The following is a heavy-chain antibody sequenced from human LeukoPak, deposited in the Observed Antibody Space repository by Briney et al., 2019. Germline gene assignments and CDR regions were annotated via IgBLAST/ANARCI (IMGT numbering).Heavy chain of an antibody. CDR1: GFIFSSYG. D-gene: IGHD3-10*01. V-gene: IGHV3-30*02. Sequence: GGSLRLSCAASGFIFSSYGMHWVRQAPGKGLEWVAFIRYDGSKKYYADSVKGRFTISRDNSKNTVYLQMNSLRAEDTAVYYCARDQGGITRYWGQGTLVTVSS. CDR3: ARDQGGITRY. J-gene: IGHJ4*02. CDR2: IRYDGSKK.